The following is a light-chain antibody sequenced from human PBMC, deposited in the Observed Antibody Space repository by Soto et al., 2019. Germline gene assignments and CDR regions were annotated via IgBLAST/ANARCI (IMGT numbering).Light chain of an antibody. J-gene: IGLJ2*01. V-gene: IGLV2-11*01. CDR1: SSDVGGYSF. Sequence: QSVLTQPPSVSGSPGQSVTISCSGTSSDVGGYSFVSWYQQHPGNTPKLIIYDVSNRPSGVPDRFSGSKSGNTASLTISGLQAEDEAHYYCCSYAGMYSVIFGGGTQLTVL. CDR2: DVS. CDR3: CSYAGMYSVI.